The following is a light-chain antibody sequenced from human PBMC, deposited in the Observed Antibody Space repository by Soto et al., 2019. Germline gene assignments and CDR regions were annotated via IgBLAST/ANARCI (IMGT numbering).Light chain of an antibody. CDR1: QSVNNW. CDR2: KAS. Sequence: IQMTQSPSTLSASVGDRVTITCRASQSVNNWLAWYQQRPGKAPKVLIYKASSLQSGVPSRFSGSGSGTEFILTISSLQPDDFATYYCQQYDSYKAFGQGTKVEIK. V-gene: IGKV1-5*03. J-gene: IGKJ1*01. CDR3: QQYDSYKA.